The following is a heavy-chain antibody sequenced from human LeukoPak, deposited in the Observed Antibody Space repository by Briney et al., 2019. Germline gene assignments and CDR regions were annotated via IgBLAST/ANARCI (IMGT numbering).Heavy chain of an antibody. J-gene: IGHJ6*03. Sequence: GESLKISCKGSGYSFTSYWIGWVRQMPGKGLEWMGIIYPGDSDTRYSPSFQGQVTISADKSISTACLQWSSLKASDTAMYYCARHKTAVAGPTTVYYYMDVWGKGTTVTISS. CDR1: GYSFTSYW. CDR3: ARHKTAVAGPTTVYYYMDV. V-gene: IGHV5-51*01. CDR2: IYPGDSDT. D-gene: IGHD6-19*01.